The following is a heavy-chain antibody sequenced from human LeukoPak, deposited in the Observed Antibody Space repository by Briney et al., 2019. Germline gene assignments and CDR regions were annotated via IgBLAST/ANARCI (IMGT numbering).Heavy chain of an antibody. CDR1: GGSISSYY. CDR3: ASNYYDSSGYSDY. V-gene: IGHV4-59*12. CDR2: IYYSGST. D-gene: IGHD3-22*01. J-gene: IGHJ4*02. Sequence: PSETLSLTCTVSGGSISSYYWSWIRQPPGKGLEWIGYIYYSGSTNYNPSLKSRVTISVDTSKNQFSQKLSSVTAADTAVYYCASNYYDSSGYSDYWGQGTLVTVSS.